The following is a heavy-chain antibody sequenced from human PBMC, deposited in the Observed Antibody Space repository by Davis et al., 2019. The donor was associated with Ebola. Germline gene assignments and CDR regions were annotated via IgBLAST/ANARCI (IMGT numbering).Heavy chain of an antibody. D-gene: IGHD2-15*01. CDR2: IYTSGST. V-gene: IGHV4-61*09. CDR3: ATDATPRGLSGMDV. Sequence: PSETLSLTCTVSGDSISSGRYYWTWIRQPAGKGLEWIGHIYTSGSTSYNPSLKSRVTISVDTSKNQLSLNMRSVTAADTALYYCATDATPRGLSGMDVWGQGTTVTVSS. J-gene: IGHJ6*02. CDR1: GDSISSGRYY.